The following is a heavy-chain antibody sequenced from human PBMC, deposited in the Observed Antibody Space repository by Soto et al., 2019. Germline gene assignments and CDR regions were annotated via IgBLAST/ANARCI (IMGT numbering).Heavy chain of an antibody. CDR2: MNPNSGNT. CDR3: ACTQLLRNGEFDY. V-gene: IGHV1-8*01. Sequence: ASVKVSCKASGYTFTSYDINWVRQATGQGLEWMGWMNPNSGNTGYAQKFQGRVTMTRNTSISTAYMELSSLRSEDTAVYYCACTQLLRNGEFDYWGQGTLVTVSS. D-gene: IGHD2-15*01. CDR1: GYTFTSYD. J-gene: IGHJ4*02.